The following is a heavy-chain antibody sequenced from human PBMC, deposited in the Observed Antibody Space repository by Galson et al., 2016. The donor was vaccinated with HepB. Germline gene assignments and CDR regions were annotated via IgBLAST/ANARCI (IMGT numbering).Heavy chain of an antibody. D-gene: IGHD2-2*01. CDR2: IIPIFGTA. V-gene: IGHV1-69*13. CDR1: GGTFSSYA. Sequence: SVKVSCKASGGTFSSYAISWVRQAPGQGLEWMGGIIPIFGTATYAERFQSRVRITADESTSTAYMELSSLRSEDTAVYYCARKGRGCIGTTCYGEDWYFALWGRGTLVTVSS. J-gene: IGHJ2*01. CDR3: ARKGRGCIGTTCYGEDWYFAL.